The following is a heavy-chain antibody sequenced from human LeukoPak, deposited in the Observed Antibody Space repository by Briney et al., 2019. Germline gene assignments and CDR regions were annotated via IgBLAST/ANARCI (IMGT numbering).Heavy chain of an antibody. CDR2: ISWNSGSI. J-gene: IGHJ3*02. CDR3: ARDTPTGDAFDI. D-gene: IGHD7-27*01. V-gene: IGHV3-9*01. Sequence: PGGSLRLSCAASGFTFDDYAMHWVRQAPGKGLEWVSGISWNSGSIGYADSVKGRFTISRDNSKNTLYLQMNSLRAEDTAVYYCARDTPTGDAFDIWGQGTMVTVSS. CDR1: GFTFDDYA.